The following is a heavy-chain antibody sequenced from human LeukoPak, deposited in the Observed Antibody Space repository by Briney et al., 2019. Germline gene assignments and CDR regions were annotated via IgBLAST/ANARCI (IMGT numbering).Heavy chain of an antibody. D-gene: IGHD3-9*01. CDR1: AFAFSSNW. J-gene: IGHJ4*02. Sequence: GGSLRLSCVASAFAFSSNWMSWVRQAPGKGLEWVASIKEDGSETYYVDSVKGRFTISRDNAKNSLYLQMSSLRAEDTAVYYCAKDLDILTGKDYWGQGTLVTVSS. CDR2: IKEDGSET. V-gene: IGHV3-7*05. CDR3: AKDLDILTGKDY.